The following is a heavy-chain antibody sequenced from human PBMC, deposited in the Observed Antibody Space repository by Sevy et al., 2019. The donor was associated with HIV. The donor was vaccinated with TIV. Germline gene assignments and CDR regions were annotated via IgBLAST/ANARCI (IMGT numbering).Heavy chain of an antibody. CDR2: IKQDGSEK. J-gene: IGHJ3*02. D-gene: IGHD3-22*01. CDR1: GFTFSSYW. CDR3: ARNTYYLDSTGFGAFDI. V-gene: IGHV3-7*03. Sequence: GGSLRLSCAASGFTFSSYWMSWVRQAPGKGLEWVANIKQDGSEKYYVDSVKGRFTISRDNAKRSLYLQMNSLRPEDTALYHCARNTYYLDSTGFGAFDIWGQGIMVTVSS.